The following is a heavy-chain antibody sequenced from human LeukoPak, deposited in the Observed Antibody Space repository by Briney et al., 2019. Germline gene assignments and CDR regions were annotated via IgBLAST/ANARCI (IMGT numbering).Heavy chain of an antibody. CDR3: AKGGYCSGGSCYPYYFDY. V-gene: IGHV3-23*01. Sequence: GGSLRLSCAASGFTFSSYAMSRVRQAPGKGLEWVSAISGSGGSTYYADSVKGRFTISRDNSKNTLYLQMNSLRAEDTAVYYCAKGGYCSGGSCYPYYFDYWGQGTLVTVSS. J-gene: IGHJ4*02. CDR1: GFTFSSYA. CDR2: ISGSGGST. D-gene: IGHD2-15*01.